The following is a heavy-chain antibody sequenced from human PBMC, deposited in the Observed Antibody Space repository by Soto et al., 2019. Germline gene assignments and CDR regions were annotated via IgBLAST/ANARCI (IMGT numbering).Heavy chain of an antibody. V-gene: IGHV4-34*01. J-gene: IGHJ5*02. Sequence: SETLSLTCAVYGGFLSESYWTWIRQPPGKGLEWIGEINHVGGTNYNPSLKSRVTMSVDTSQNQFSLRLISVTAADAAMYFCVRIRYQLPSSVLWLDPWGQGTPVTVSS. CDR3: VRIRYQLPSSVLWLDP. D-gene: IGHD3-16*01. CDR2: INHVGGT. CDR1: GGFLSESY.